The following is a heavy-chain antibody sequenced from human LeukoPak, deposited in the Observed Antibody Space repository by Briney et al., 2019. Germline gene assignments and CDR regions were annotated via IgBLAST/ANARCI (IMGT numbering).Heavy chain of an antibody. Sequence: GGSLRLSCAASGFTFSSYGMHWVRQAPGKGLEWVSSISSSDGGYIYYADSVKGRFTISRDNAKDSLYLQMKSLRAEDTAVYYCARGNAPLPFDYWGQGTLVTVSS. CDR1: GFTFSSYG. CDR2: ISSSDGGYI. D-gene: IGHD2-2*01. V-gene: IGHV3-21*01. J-gene: IGHJ4*02. CDR3: ARGNAPLPFDY.